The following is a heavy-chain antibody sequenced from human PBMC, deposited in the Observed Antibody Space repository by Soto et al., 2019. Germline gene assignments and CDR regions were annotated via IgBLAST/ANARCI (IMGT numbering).Heavy chain of an antibody. CDR2: ISGYNGNT. D-gene: IGHD6-19*01. CDR3: SRFLMVGGWFDPNYYHGMDV. V-gene: IGHV1-18*01. J-gene: IGHJ6*02. CDR1: GYTFSNYG. Sequence: QVQLVQSGAEVKKPGASVTVSCKTSGYTFSNYGINWVRQAPGQGLEWMGWISGYNGNTNYAQTVQGRVTMTTDTSTGTVYMELRSLKSDDTAIYYCSRFLMVGGWFDPNYYHGMDVWGQGTTVTVSS.